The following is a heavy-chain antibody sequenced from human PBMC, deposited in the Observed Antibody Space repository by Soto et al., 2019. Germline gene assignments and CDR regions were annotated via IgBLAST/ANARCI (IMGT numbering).Heavy chain of an antibody. D-gene: IGHD1-26*01. J-gene: IGHJ6*02. CDR1: GFTFSSYG. CDR2: ISYDGSNK. CDR3: AKERSKQMERYGMDV. V-gene: IGHV3-30*18. Sequence: GGSLRLSCAASGFTFSSYGMHWVRQAPGKGLEWVAVISYDGSNKYYADSVKGRFTISRDNSKNTLYLQMNSLRAEDTAVYYCAKERSKQMERYGMDVWGQGTTVTVSS.